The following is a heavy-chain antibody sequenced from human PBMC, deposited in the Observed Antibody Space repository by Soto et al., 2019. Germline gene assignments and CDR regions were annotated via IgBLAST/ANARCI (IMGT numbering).Heavy chain of an antibody. CDR1: GFTFSSYA. CDR2: ISYDGSNK. CDR3: ARAPELLPFDAFDI. J-gene: IGHJ3*02. Sequence: SLRLSCAASGFTFSSYAMHWVRQAPGKGLEWVAVISYDGSNKYYADSVKGRFTISRDNSKNTLYLQMNSLRAEDTAVYYCARAPELLPFDAFDIWGQGTMVTVSS. D-gene: IGHD1-26*01. V-gene: IGHV3-30-3*01.